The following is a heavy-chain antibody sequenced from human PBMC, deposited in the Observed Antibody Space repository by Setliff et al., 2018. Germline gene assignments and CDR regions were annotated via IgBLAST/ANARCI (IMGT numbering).Heavy chain of an antibody. CDR2: ISAYNGDT. D-gene: IGHD3-22*01. CDR3: ASDLGRGYYHRPDY. V-gene: IGHV1-18*01. J-gene: IGHJ4*02. CDR1: GYTFTSYG. Sequence: ASVKVSCKASGYTFTSYGISWVRQAPGQGLEWMGWISAYNGDTNYAQKLQGRVTMTTDTSTSTAYMELRSLRSDDTAVYYCASDLGRGYYHRPDYWGQGTLVTVSS.